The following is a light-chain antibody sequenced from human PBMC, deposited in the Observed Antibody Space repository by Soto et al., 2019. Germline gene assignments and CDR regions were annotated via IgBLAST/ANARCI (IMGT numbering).Light chain of an antibody. J-gene: IGLJ1*01. V-gene: IGLV1-44*01. CDR1: GSNIGSNA. Sequence: QSVLTKPPSAYGTPGQRVTISCSGSGSNIGSNAVNWYQQLPGTAPKLLIYTNNQRPSGVPDRFSGSKSGTSGSLAISGLQSEDEADYYCAAWDDSLSGYVFGTGTKVTVL. CDR2: TNN. CDR3: AAWDDSLSGYV.